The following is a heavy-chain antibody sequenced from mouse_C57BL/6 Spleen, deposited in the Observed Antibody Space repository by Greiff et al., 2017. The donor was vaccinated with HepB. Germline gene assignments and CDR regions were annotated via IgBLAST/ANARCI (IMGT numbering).Heavy chain of an antibody. CDR3: ARVRAAQAYFDY. Sequence: QVQLQQSGAELVMPGASVKLSCKASGYTFTSYWMHWVKQRPGQGLEWIGEIDPSDSYTNYNQKFKGKSTLTVDKSSSTAYMQLSSLTSEDSAVYYCARVRAAQAYFDYWGQGTTLTVSS. CDR1: GYTFTSYW. D-gene: IGHD3-2*02. CDR2: IDPSDSYT. J-gene: IGHJ2*01. V-gene: IGHV1-69*01.